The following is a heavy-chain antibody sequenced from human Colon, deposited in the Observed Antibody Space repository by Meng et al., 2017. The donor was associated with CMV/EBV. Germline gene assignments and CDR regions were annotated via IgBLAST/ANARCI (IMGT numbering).Heavy chain of an antibody. D-gene: IGHD3-16*01. CDR2: MDPTTGRT. CDR1: GYSFTGYY. V-gene: IGHV1-2*02. CDR3: ASHSSYVWGSHH. Sequence: VQLGQSGAEGRMPGASVKVSCKASGYSFTGYYIHWVRQAPGQGLEWMGWMDPTTGRTDYAQKFQGTVTMTRDTSISTAYLELSRLTSDDTAVYYCASHSSYVWGSHHWGQGTLVTVSS. J-gene: IGHJ1*01.